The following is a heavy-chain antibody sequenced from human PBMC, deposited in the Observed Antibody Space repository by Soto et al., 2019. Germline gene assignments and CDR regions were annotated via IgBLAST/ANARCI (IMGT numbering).Heavy chain of an antibody. V-gene: IGHV4-34*01. CDR1: GGSFGGYY. D-gene: IGHD3-22*01. Sequence: VQLQQWGAGLLKPSETLSLTCEVSGGSFGGYYWSWIRQPPGKGLEWIGEINHVATTNYNPSLKSRVTISLDMSKNQFSLKLTSVTAADTAVYYCARHYYDSTGYYRSPLGDWGQGTLGTVSS. CDR3: ARHYYDSTGYYRSPLGD. J-gene: IGHJ4*02. CDR2: INHVATT.